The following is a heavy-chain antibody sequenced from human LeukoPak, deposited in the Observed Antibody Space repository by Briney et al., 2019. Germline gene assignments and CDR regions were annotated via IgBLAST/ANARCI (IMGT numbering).Heavy chain of an antibody. V-gene: IGHV4-34*01. J-gene: IGHJ4*02. CDR3: ARDISPDYYDSSGYFDY. CDR1: GGSFSGYY. CDR2: INHSGST. Sequence: SETLSLTCAVYGGSFSGYYWSWIRQPPGKGLEWIGEINHSGSTNYNPSLKSRVTISVDTSKNQFSLKLSSVTAADTAVYYCARDISPDYYDSSGYFDYWGQGTLVTVSS. D-gene: IGHD3-22*01.